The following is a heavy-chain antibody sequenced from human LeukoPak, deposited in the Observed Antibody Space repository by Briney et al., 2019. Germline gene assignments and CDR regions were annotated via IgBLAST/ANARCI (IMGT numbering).Heavy chain of an antibody. V-gene: IGHV7-4-1*02. J-gene: IGHJ6*02. CDR1: GYTFTSYA. Sequence: ASVKVSCKASGYTFTSYAMNWVRQAPGQGLEWMGWINTNTGNPTYAQGFTGRFVFFLDTSVSTAYLQISSLKAEDTAVYYCARSVYDILTGYRVYYGMDVWGQGTTVTVSS. CDR3: ARSVYDILTGYRVYYGMDV. D-gene: IGHD3-9*01. CDR2: INTNTGNP.